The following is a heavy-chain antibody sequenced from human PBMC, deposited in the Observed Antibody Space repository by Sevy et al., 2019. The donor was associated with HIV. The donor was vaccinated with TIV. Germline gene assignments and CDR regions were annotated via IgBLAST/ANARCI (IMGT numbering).Heavy chain of an antibody. J-gene: IGHJ6*03. CDR3: AKDGGGSYTYYYYMDV. CDR1: GFTFDDYT. V-gene: IGHV3-43*01. Sequence: GGSLRLSCAASGFTFDDYTMHWVRQAPGKGVEWVSLISWDGGSTYYADSVKGRFTISRDNSKNSLYLQMNSLRTEDTALYYCAKDGGGSYTYYYYMDVWGKGTTVTVSS. CDR2: ISWDGGST. D-gene: IGHD1-26*01.